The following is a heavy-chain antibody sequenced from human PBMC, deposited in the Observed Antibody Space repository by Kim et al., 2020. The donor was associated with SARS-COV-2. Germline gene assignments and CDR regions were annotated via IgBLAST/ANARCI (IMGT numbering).Heavy chain of an antibody. CDR2: IWYDGSNK. J-gene: IGHJ4*02. CDR1: GFTFSSYG. V-gene: IGHV3-33*06. CDR3: AKPGTYSSGWYYFDY. Sequence: GGSLRLSCAASGFTFSSYGMHWVRQAPGKGLEWVAVIWYDGSNKYYADSVKGRFTISRDNSKNTLYLQMNSLRAEDTAVYYCAKPGTYSSGWYYFDYWGQGTLVTVSS. D-gene: IGHD6-19*01.